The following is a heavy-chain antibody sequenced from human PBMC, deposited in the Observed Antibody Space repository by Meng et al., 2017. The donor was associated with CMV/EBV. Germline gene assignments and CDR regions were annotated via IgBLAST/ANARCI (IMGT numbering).Heavy chain of an antibody. CDR1: GGTFSSYA. CDR3: AYSSSKNYYYYYGMDV. Sequence: SVKVSRKASGGTFSSYAISWVRQAPGQGLEWMGGIIPIFGTANYAQKFQGRVTITTDESTSTAYMELSSLRSEDTAVYYCAYSSSKNYYYYYGMDVWGQGTTVTVSS. D-gene: IGHD6-13*01. V-gene: IGHV1-69*05. J-gene: IGHJ6*02. CDR2: IIPIFGTA.